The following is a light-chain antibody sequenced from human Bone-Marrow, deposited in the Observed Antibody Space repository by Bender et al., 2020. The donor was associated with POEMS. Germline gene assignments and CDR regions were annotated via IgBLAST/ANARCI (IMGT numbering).Light chain of an antibody. CDR1: SSDVGGYHF. CDR3: QSYDNSLGGWV. V-gene: IGLV2-14*03. J-gene: IGLJ3*02. Sequence: QSALTQPASVSGSLGQSITISCTGTSSDVGGYHFVSWYQQHPGKAPKLLIYGYNNRPSGVPDRFSGSKSGTSASLAITGLQAEDEGDYYCQSYDNSLGGWVFGGGTKLTVL. CDR2: GYN.